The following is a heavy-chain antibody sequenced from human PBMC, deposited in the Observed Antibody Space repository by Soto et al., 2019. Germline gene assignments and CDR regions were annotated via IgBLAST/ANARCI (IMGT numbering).Heavy chain of an antibody. D-gene: IGHD5-18*01. J-gene: IGHJ5*02. CDR1: GGTFSSYT. Sequence: GASVKVSCKASGGTFSSYTISWVRQAPGQGLEWMGRIIPILGIANYAQKFQGRVTITADKSTSTAYMELSSLRSEDTAVYYCARDKAMVDAWFDPWGQGTLVTGPS. CDR3: ARDKAMVDAWFDP. V-gene: IGHV1-69*04. CDR2: IIPILGIA.